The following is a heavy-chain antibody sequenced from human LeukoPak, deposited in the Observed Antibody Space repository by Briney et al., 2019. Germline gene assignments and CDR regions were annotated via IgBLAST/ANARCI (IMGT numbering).Heavy chain of an antibody. CDR1: ALTGGSRY. J-gene: IGHJ4*02. CDR3: ARDFESGASVFDN. Sequence: GRSVRLSCAASALTGGSRYMTGVRQAPGRGLEWVSIIHRGGNTYYADYVKGRFTISRDTSKNTLYLQMRGLRAEDTAVYYCARDFESGASVFDNWGQGTLVTVSS. D-gene: IGHD1-26*01. V-gene: IGHV3-66*01. CDR2: IHRGGNT.